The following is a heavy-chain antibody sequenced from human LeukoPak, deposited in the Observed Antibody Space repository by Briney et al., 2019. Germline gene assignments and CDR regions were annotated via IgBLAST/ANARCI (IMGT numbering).Heavy chain of an antibody. CDR1: GYTFAKFY. CDR2: INPSGGST. Sequence: GASVKVSCKASGYTFAKFYIHWVRQAPGQGLEWMGIINPSGGSTSYAQKFQGRVTMTRDTSTSTVYMELSSLRSEDTAVYYCARDGYDILTQKNWFDPWGQGTLVTVSS. D-gene: IGHD3-9*01. V-gene: IGHV1-46*01. CDR3: ARDGYDILTQKNWFDP. J-gene: IGHJ5*02.